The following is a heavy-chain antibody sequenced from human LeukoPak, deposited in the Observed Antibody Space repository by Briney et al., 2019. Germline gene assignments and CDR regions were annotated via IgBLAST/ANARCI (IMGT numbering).Heavy chain of an antibody. V-gene: IGHV1-46*01. D-gene: IGHD2-2*01. J-gene: IGHJ5*02. CDR2: INPSGGNT. CDR1: GYTFSSYY. CDR3: ARGYCSSTSCYGRENWFDP. Sequence: GASVKVSCKASGYTFSSYYMHWVRQAPGQGLEWMGMINPSGGNTNHAQKFQGRVTMTRDMSTSTVYMELSSLRSEDTAVYYCARGYCSSTSCYGRENWFDPWGQGTLVTVSS.